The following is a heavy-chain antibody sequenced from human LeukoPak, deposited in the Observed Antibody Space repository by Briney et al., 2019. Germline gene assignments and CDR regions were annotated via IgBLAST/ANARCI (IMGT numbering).Heavy chain of an antibody. Sequence: GESLQISCKASGYSFTSYWIDWVRQMPGKGLERMGIIYPGDSDTRYSPSFQGQVTISVDKSISTAYLQWSSLRASDTAMYYCARHKRVRGPKDYWGQGTLVTVSS. D-gene: IGHD3-10*01. CDR3: ARHKRVRGPKDY. V-gene: IGHV5-51*01. CDR1: GYSFTSYW. J-gene: IGHJ4*02. CDR2: IYPGDSDT.